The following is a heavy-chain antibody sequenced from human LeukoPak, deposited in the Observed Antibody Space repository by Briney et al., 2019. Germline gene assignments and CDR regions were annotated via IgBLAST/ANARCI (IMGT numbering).Heavy chain of an antibody. CDR2: ISYDANIGSNK. J-gene: IGHJ4*02. V-gene: IGHV3-30-3*01. CDR1: GFVFSRYA. D-gene: IGHD3-3*01. CDR3: ARDGGYDFWSGYYQDY. Sequence: PGGSPRLSCAASGFVFSRYAMHWVRQAPGKGLEWVALISYDANIGSNKYYADSVKGRFTISRDNSKNTLYLQMNSLRAEDTAVYYCARDGGYDFWSGYYQDYWGQGTLVTVSS.